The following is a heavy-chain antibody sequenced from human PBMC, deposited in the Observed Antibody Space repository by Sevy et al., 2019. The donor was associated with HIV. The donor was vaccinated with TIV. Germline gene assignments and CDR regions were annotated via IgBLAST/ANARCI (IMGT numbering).Heavy chain of an antibody. CDR2: IYYTATT. V-gene: IGHV4-39*01. J-gene: IGHJ4*02. Sequence: SETLSLTCSVSDDSISSSNYFWGWMRQPPGKGLEWIGSIYYTATTYYNPSLKSRFTLSVDTSKKQFSLKLSSVTAADTAVYYCARHGSWSFYFDYWGQGILVTVSS. CDR1: DDSISSSNYF. CDR3: ARHGSWSFYFDY. D-gene: IGHD6-13*01.